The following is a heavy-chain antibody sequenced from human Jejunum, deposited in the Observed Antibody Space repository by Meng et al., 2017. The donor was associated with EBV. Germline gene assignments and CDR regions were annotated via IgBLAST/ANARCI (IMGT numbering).Heavy chain of an antibody. CDR2: VNPSPVDT. D-gene: IGHD6-13*01. CDR3: ARGLDSSTPGTD. CDR1: GYTFTNYY. Sequence: QVTLVQAGAGVKKPGASVKISCKTSGYTFTNYYMHWVRQAPGQGLEWVGMVNPSPVDTNYARRFQGRVTMTSDTSTSTVHMELNSLKSDDTAVYYCARGLDSSTPGTDWGQGTLVTVSS. V-gene: IGHV1-46*01. J-gene: IGHJ4*02.